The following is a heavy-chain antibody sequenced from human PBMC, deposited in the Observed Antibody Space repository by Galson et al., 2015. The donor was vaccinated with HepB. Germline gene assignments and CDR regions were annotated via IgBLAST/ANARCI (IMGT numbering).Heavy chain of an antibody. CDR1: GFTFSDYY. D-gene: IGHD1-1*01. J-gene: IGHJ2*01. V-gene: IGHV3-11*01. Sequence: SLRLSCAASGFTFSDYYMAWIRQAPGKGLEWVSYITTSGNTISYVDSVKGRFTTSRDNAKNSLYLQMNSLRAEDTAMYYCARAPWRAGYWYFDLWGRGTLVTVSS. CDR3: ARAPWRAGYWYFDL. CDR2: ITTSGNTI.